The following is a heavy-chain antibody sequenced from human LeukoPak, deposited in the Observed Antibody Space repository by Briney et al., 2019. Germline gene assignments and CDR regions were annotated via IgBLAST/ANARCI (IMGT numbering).Heavy chain of an antibody. D-gene: IGHD5-18*01. CDR3: ARGGYSYGYHYYYYMDV. CDR1: GYTFTGYY. V-gene: IGHV1-2*02. CDR2: INPNSGGT. J-gene: IGHJ6*03. Sequence: ASVKVSCKASGYTFTGYYMHWVRQAPGQGLEWMGWINPNSGGTNYAQKFQGRVTMTRDTSISTAYMELSRLRSEDTAVYYCARGGYSYGYHYYYYMDVWGKGTTVTVSS.